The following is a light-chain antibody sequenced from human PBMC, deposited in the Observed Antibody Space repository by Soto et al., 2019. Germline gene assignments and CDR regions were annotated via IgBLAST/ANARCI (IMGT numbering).Light chain of an antibody. CDR3: QPYNNWPLT. Sequence: EVVIRQSPATLSVSPGAGAPLSCRASQGIGDTLAWYQHKPGQTPRLLIYDTSTRATGVPARFSVSRSGPELTITINSLQSEDGEIYDGQPYNNWPLTFGGGTKVDIK. CDR2: DTS. J-gene: IGKJ4*01. V-gene: IGKV3-15*01. CDR1: QGIGDT.